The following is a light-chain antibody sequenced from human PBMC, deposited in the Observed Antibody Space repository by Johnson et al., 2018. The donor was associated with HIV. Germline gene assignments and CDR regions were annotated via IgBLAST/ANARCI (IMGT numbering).Light chain of an antibody. CDR3: AAWDDSLKGFYV. Sequence: QAVLTQPPSVSAAPGQRVTISCSGSSSNIGSNYVSWYKQVPGTAPKLLIYDTTKRPAGIPDRFSGSTSGPSASMAISWLQAQAAAYYYCAAWDDSLKGFYVFVTGTKVTVL. CDR1: SSNIGSNY. V-gene: IGLV1-51*01. J-gene: IGLJ1*01. CDR2: DTT.